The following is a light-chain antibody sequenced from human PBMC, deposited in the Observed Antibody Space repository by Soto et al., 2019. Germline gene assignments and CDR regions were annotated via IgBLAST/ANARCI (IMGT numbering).Light chain of an antibody. CDR3: SSYTSSSTLDYV. Sequence: ALTQPASVSGSPGQSITISCTGTSSDVGGYNYVSWYQQHPGKAPKLMIYDVSNRPSGVSNRFSGSKSGNTASLTISGLQAEDEADYYCSSYTSSSTLDYVFGTGTKVTVL. V-gene: IGLV2-14*01. J-gene: IGLJ1*01. CDR2: DVS. CDR1: SSDVGGYNY.